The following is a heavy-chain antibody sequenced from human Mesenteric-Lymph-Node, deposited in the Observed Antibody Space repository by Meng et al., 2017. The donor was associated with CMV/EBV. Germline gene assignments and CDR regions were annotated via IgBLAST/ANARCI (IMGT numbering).Heavy chain of an antibody. CDR2: INSDGSST. V-gene: IGHV3-74*01. CDR1: GFTFSSFW. J-gene: IGHJ3*02. CDR3: ARGKGFYDFWSGYYPQDAFDI. Sequence: LSGAASGFTFSSFWMHWVRQVPGKGLLWVSRINSDGSSTTYADSVKGRFTISRDNAKSTLYLQMNSLRPEDTAVYYCARGKGFYDFWSGYYPQDAFDIWGQGTMVTVSS. D-gene: IGHD3-3*01.